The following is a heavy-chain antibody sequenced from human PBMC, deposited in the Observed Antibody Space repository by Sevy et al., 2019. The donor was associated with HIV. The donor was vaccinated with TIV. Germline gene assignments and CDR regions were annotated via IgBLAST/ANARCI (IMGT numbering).Heavy chain of an antibody. CDR2: INQDGSEK. D-gene: IGHD1-7*01. CDR1: GFTFSNYW. CDR3: ARGQITGSKPDSFGS. Sequence: GGSLRLSCAASGFTFSNYWMSWVRQAPGKGLECVANINQDGSEKYYLDSVKGRFIVSRDNAKKSLYLQMNSLRAEDSAVYYCARGQITGSKPDSFGSWGQGTLVTVSS. J-gene: IGHJ4*02. V-gene: IGHV3-7*01.